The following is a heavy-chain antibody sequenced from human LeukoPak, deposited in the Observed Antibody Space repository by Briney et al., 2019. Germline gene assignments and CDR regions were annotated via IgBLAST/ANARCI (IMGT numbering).Heavy chain of an antibody. D-gene: IGHD5-12*01. V-gene: IGHV1-69*05. CDR1: GGTFSSYA. CDR2: IIPIFGTA. Sequence: SVKVSCKASGGTFSSYAISWVRQAPGQGLEWMERIIPIFGTANYAQKFQGRVTITTDESTSTAYMELSSLRSEDTAVYYCARDFFKRSITSWGQGTLVTVSS. CDR3: ARDFFKRSITS. J-gene: IGHJ5*02.